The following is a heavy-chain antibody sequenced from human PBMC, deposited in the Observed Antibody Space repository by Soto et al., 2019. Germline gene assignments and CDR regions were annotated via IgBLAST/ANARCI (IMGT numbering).Heavy chain of an antibody. V-gene: IGHV1-2*02. CDR3: ARDYVVVVAATLRHYYYGMDV. CDR2: INTNSGGT. Sequence: ASVKVSCKASGYTFTGYYMHRVRQAHGKEREGMGWINTNSGGTNYAKKVQGRVTMTRDTSISRACMELSRLRSDNTAVYYFARDYVVVVAATLRHYYYGMDVWGQGTTVTVSS. J-gene: IGHJ6*02. D-gene: IGHD2-15*01. CDR1: GYTFTGYY.